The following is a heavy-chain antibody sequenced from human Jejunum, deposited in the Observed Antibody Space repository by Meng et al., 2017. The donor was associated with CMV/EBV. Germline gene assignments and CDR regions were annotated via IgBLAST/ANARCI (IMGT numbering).Heavy chain of an antibody. CDR2: LYPHSGGT. Sequence: YTFTAYYPHWVRQAPGQGLECMGWLYPHSGGTNYAQKFQGRVIMTLDKSISTAYLELTSLRSDDTAVYYCARPLRGFDSSGPFDSWGQGTLVTVSS. D-gene: IGHD3-22*01. J-gene: IGHJ4*02. CDR1: YTFTAYY. CDR3: ARPLRGFDSSGPFDS. V-gene: IGHV1-2*02.